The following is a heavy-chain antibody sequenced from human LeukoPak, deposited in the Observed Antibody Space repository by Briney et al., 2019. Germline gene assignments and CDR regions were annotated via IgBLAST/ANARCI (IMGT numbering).Heavy chain of an antibody. J-gene: IGHJ5*02. Sequence: SVKVSCKASGGTFSSYTISWVRQAPGQGLEWMGRITPILGIANYAQKFQGRVTITADKSTSTAYMELSSLRSEDTAVYYCARDPGVMRHNWFDPWGQGTLVTVSS. CDR3: ARDPGVMRHNWFDP. V-gene: IGHV1-69*04. CDR1: GGTFSSYT. D-gene: IGHD3-16*01. CDR2: ITPILGIA.